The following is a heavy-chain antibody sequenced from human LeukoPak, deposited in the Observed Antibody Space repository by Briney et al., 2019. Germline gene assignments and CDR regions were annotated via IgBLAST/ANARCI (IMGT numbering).Heavy chain of an antibody. V-gene: IGHV4-59*01. CDR1: GGSISSYY. Sequence: SETLSLTCTVSGGSISSYYWSWIRQPPGEGLEWIGYIYYSGSTNYNPSLKSRVTISVDTSKNQFSLKLSSVTAADTAVYYCARALPLMDVWGQGTTVTVSS. CDR2: IYYSGST. CDR3: ARALPLMDV. J-gene: IGHJ6*02.